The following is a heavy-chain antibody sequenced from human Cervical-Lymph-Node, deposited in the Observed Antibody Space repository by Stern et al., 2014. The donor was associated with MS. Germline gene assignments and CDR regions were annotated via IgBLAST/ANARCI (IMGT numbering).Heavy chain of an antibody. CDR3: ATGRSLGY. J-gene: IGHJ4*02. CDR2: INQDGGER. Sequence: QLVQSGGGLVQPGGSLRLSCAASGLTFNNYWMSWVRQAPGKGREGGANINQDGGERQFAGSVRGRFTISRDNTKNSVYLQINSLSAEDTALYYCATGRSLGYWGQGTLVTVSS. CDR1: GLTFNNYW. V-gene: IGHV3-7*01.